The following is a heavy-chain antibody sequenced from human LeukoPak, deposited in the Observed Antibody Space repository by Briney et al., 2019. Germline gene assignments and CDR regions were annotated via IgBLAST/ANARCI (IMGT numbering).Heavy chain of an antibody. J-gene: IGHJ4*02. CDR2: FYNSGRS. D-gene: IGHD3-16*01. CDR1: YGSISTSSHY. CDR3: TRGAGWLIDY. Sequence: PSETLSLTCTVSYGSISTSSHYRGWIRQPPGKGLEWIGYFYNSGRSTYNPSLKSRVTISADTSKNHFSLKLNSVTTADTAVYYCTRGAGWLIDYWGQGILVTVSS. V-gene: IGHV4-61*03.